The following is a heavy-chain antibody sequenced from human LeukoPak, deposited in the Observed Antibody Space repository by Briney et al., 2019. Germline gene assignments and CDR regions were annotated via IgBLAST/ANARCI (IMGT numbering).Heavy chain of an antibody. CDR3: ARDTVGPRDYYYYYGMDV. V-gene: IGHV4-31*11. D-gene: IGHD1-26*01. CDR1: GGSISSGGYY. CDR2: IYYSGST. Sequence: SETLSLTCAVSGGSISSGGYYWSWIRQHPGKGLEWIGYIYYSGSTYYNPSLKSRVTISVDTSKNQFSLKLSSVTAADTAVYYCARDTVGPRDYYYYYGMDVWGKGTTVTVSS. J-gene: IGHJ6*04.